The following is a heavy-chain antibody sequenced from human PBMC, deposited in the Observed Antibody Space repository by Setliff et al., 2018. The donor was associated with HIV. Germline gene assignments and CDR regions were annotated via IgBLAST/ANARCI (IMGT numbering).Heavy chain of an antibody. J-gene: IGHJ4*02. Sequence: SETLSLTCTVSGGSVSNYYWSWIRQPPGKGLEWIGYIYSTGYTNYHPSLKTRATISLDTSKSQFSLRLTSVTATDTAIYYCARHPREEPQRNYKFDSWGQGTLVTVSS. CDR1: GGSVSNYY. CDR2: IYSTGYT. D-gene: IGHD1-7*01. CDR3: ARHPREEPQRNYKFDS. V-gene: IGHV4-4*09.